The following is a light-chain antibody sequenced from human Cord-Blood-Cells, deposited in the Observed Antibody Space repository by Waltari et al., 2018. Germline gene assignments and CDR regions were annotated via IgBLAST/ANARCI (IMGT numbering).Light chain of an antibody. CDR3: QQYYSTPYT. V-gene: IGKV4-1*01. CDR1: QSVLYSSNNKNY. Sequence: DIVMTQSLDPLAVSLGERATLNCKSSQSVLYSSNNKNYLAWYQQKPGQPPKLLIYWASTLESGVPDRFSGSGSGTDFTLTISSLQAEDVAVYYCQQYYSTPYTFGQGTKLEIK. J-gene: IGKJ2*01. CDR2: WAS.